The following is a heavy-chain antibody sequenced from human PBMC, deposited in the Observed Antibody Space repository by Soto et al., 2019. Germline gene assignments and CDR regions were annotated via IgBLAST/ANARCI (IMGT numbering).Heavy chain of an antibody. CDR3: ARHHGEQSAFDI. D-gene: IGHD3-10*01. Sequence: GESLKISCEASGYDFTFYWIGWVRQLPGKGLEWMGIIYPDDSDTRYSPSFQGQVTISADKSIATAFLQWSSLEASDTGMYYCARHHGEQSAFDIWGQGTMVTVSS. V-gene: IGHV5-51*01. CDR1: GYDFTFYW. J-gene: IGHJ3*02. CDR2: IYPDDSDT.